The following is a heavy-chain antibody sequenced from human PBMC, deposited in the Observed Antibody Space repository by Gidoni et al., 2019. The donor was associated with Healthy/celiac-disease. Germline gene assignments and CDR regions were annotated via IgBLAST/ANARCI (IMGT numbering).Heavy chain of an antibody. J-gene: IGHJ5*02. CDR2: IDPSNSYA. V-gene: IGHV5-10-1*03. CDR3: ARLYYDYVWGSYRLAGWFDP. D-gene: IGHD3-16*02. CDR1: RYRFTSYR. Sequence: EVQLVQSGAEVKKHGESLRISCTGSRYRFTSYRISWVRQMPGKGLEWLGRIDPSNSYANDSPSCQGNVTISADKSISTAYLQWSSLKASDTAMDYCARLYYDYVWGSYRLAGWFDPWGQGTLVTVSS.